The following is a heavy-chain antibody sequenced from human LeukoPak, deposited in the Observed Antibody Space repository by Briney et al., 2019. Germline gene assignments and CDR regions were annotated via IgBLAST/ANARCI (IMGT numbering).Heavy chain of an antibody. J-gene: IGHJ5*02. CDR1: GGSFSGYY. Sequence: KPSETLSLTCAVYGGSFSGYYWSWIRQPPGKGLEWIGEINHSGSTNYNPSLKSRVTISVDTSKNQFSLKLSSVTAADTAVYYCARGYGIAAAGGWFDPWGQGTLVTVSS. CDR3: ARGYGIAAAGGWFDP. D-gene: IGHD6-13*01. V-gene: IGHV4-34*01. CDR2: INHSGST.